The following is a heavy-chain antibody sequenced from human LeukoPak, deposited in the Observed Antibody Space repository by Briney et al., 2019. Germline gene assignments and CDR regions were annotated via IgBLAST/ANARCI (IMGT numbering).Heavy chain of an antibody. CDR2: INPNSGGT. CDR3: AYSLRYYNWFDP. V-gene: IGHV1-2*02. D-gene: IGHD3-16*01. Sequence: ASVKVSCKASGYTFTSYYIHWVRQAPGQGLEWMGWINPNSGGTNYAQKFQGRVTMTRDTSISTAYMELSRLRSDDTAVYYCAYSLRYYNWFDPWGQGTLVTVSS. CDR1: GYTFTSYY. J-gene: IGHJ5*02.